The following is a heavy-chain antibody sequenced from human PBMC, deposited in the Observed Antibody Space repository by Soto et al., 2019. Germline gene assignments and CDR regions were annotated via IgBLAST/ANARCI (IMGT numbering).Heavy chain of an antibody. CDR3: ARDTVITNSYTMDV. D-gene: IGHD4-17*01. CDR2: INHSGST. J-gene: IGHJ6*02. Sequence: SETLSLTCAVYGGSFSGYYWSWIRQPPGKGLEWIGEINHSGSTNYNPSLKSRVTISVDTSKNQFSLKLSSVTAADTAVYYCARDTVITNSYTMDVWGQGTTVT. CDR1: GGSFSGYY. V-gene: IGHV4-34*01.